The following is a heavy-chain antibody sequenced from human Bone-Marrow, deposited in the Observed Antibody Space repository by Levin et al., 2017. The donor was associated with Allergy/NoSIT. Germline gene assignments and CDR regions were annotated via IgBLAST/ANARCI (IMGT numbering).Heavy chain of an antibody. Sequence: PGGSLRLSCKVSGYTLTDLSMHWVRQAPGKGLEWMGGFDPEDGETIYAQKFQGRVTMTEDTSTDTAYMELSSLRSEDTAVYYCATDKPTQRAFYYYYGMDVWGQGTTVTVSS. D-gene: IGHD4-17*01. CDR3: ATDKPTQRAFYYYYGMDV. J-gene: IGHJ6*02. CDR2: FDPEDGET. CDR1: GYTLTDLS. V-gene: IGHV1-24*01.